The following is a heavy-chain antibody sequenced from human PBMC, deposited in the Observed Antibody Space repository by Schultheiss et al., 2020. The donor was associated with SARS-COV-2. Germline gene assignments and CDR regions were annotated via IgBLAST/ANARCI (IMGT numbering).Heavy chain of an antibody. Sequence: GGSLRLSCAASGFTFSAYNMNWVRQAPGKGLEWVSYISSSGTTIYYADSVKGRFTISRDNNKNSLYLQMNSLTAEDTALYYCAKEGRAFDLWGQGTMVTVSS. CDR1: GFTFSAYN. V-gene: IGHV3-48*04. J-gene: IGHJ3*01. CDR3: AKEGRAFDL. CDR2: ISSSGTTI.